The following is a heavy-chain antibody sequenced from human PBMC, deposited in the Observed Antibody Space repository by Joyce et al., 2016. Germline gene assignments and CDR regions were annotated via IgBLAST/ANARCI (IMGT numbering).Heavy chain of an antibody. D-gene: IGHD3-22*01. CDR1: GFTFSSYA. J-gene: IGHJ4*02. Sequence: EVQLLESGGGLVQPGGSLRLSCAASGFTFSSYAMGWVRKAPGKGLECVSAISGRGGSTNYAGSVKGRFTISRDNSKNTLYLQMNSLRAEDTAVYYCARVGSWLLPHFDYWGQGTLVTVSS. CDR2: ISGRGGST. V-gene: IGHV3-23*01. CDR3: ARVGSWLLPHFDY.